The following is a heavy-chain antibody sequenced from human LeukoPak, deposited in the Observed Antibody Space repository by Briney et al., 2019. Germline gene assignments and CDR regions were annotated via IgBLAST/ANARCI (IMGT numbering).Heavy chain of an antibody. CDR1: GYTFSRHG. D-gene: IGHD3-22*01. CDR2: VSGYNGNT. CDR3: AKDIHPGLDSGASCCFDY. J-gene: IGHJ4*02. V-gene: IGHV1-18*01. Sequence: WASVKVSCKTSGYTFSRHGITWVRQPPGQGLEYIGWVSGYNGNTIYAQNVQTRVTMTTDTSTNTAYMEQRSLRSDDTAVYYCAKDIHPGLDSGASCCFDYWGQGTPVTVSS.